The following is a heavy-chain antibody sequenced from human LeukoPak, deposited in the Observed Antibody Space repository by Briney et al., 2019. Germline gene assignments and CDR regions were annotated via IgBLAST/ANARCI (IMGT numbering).Heavy chain of an antibody. D-gene: IGHD6-13*01. CDR2: INSDGSTT. Sequence: GGSLRLSCAASGFTFSTHWMHWVRQVPGKGLLWVSRINSDGSTTNYADSVKGRFTISRDNVKNTLYLQMNSLRVEDTAVYYCTRDRSTLNWFDPWGQGTRVTVSS. V-gene: IGHV3-74*01. CDR1: GFTFSTHW. CDR3: TRDRSTLNWFDP. J-gene: IGHJ5*02.